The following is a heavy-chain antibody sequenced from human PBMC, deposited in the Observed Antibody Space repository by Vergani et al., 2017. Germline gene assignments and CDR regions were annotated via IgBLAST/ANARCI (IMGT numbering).Heavy chain of an antibody. CDR1: GYSFTKYW. CDR2: IHPADSDT. V-gene: IGHV5-51*01. Sequence: EVQLVQSGAEVKKPGESLKISCQISGYSFTKYWIGWVRQMPGKGLEWMGIIHPADSDTRYSPSFQGQVTISVDKSISTAYLQRSSLRASDSAMYYCTRRYGRGSSGGKYFDYWGQGTLVTVSS. CDR3: TRRYGRGSSGGKYFDY. J-gene: IGHJ4*02. D-gene: IGHD2-2*01.